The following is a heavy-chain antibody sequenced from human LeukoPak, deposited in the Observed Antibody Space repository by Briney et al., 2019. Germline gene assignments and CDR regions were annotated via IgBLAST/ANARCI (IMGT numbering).Heavy chain of an antibody. D-gene: IGHD2-21*02. J-gene: IGHJ4*02. V-gene: IGHV3-23*01. Sequence: PGGSLRLSCAASGFTFSSYWMSWVRQAPGKGLEWVSAITDSGGRTYYADSVKGRFTISRDNSKNTLYLQMNSLRAEDTAVYYCVVVTGTWWGQGTLVTVSS. CDR3: VVVTGTW. CDR2: ITDSGGRT. CDR1: GFTFSSYW.